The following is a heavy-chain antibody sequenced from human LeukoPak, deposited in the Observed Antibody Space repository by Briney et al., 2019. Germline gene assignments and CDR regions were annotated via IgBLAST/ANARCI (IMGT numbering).Heavy chain of an antibody. CDR1: GFTFSSYN. CDR3: ARDPGTVADPYFDY. V-gene: IGHV3-21*01. J-gene: IGHJ4*02. Sequence: GGSLRLSCAASGFTFSSYNMNWVRQPPGKGLEWVSSISSSSGHIHYVDSVRGRFTISRGNANNSLYLQMNSLRDEDTAVYYCARDPGTVADPYFDYWGQGSLVTVSS. D-gene: IGHD6-19*01. CDR2: ISSSSGHI.